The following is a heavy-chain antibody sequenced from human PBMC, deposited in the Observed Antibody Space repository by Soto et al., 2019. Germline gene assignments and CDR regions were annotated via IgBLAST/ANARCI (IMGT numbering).Heavy chain of an antibody. CDR1: GGSISSGGYY. V-gene: IGHV4-31*03. CDR3: AREPLTGYYFDS. CDR2: IYYSGST. Sequence: PSETLSLTCTVSGGSISSGGYYWSWIRQHPGKGLEWIGYIYYSGSTYYNPSLKSRVTISVDTSKNQFSLKLSSVTAADTAVYYCAREPLTGYYFDSWGQGTLVTVSS. D-gene: IGHD3-9*01. J-gene: IGHJ4*02.